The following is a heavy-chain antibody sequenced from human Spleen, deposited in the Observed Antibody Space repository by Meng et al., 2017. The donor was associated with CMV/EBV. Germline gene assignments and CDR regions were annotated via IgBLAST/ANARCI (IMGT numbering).Heavy chain of an antibody. CDR3: ARKLCSSTSCYGMDV. CDR2: INPSSGAT. V-gene: IGHV1-2*02. CDR1: GYTFIGYY. Sequence: ASVKVSCKASGYTFIGYYMDWVRQAPGQGLEWMGWINPSSGATKYAQKFQDRVTMARDTSISTAYMELNSLRFDDTAVYYCARKLCSSTSCYGMDVWGQGTTVTVSS. J-gene: IGHJ6*02. D-gene: IGHD2-2*01.